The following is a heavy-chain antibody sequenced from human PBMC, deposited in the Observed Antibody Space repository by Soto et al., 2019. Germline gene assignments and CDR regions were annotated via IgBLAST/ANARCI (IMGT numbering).Heavy chain of an antibody. CDR1: GFSFNTYD. Sequence: PGGSLRLSCAASGFSFNTYDIHWVRQAPDKGLEWVAVISYDANRKYYADSLKGRFTISRDNSKNTLYLQMNSLRPEDTAVYYCAAMTTVTTGFDYWGPGTLVTVSS. V-gene: IGHV3-30*03. CDR2: ISYDANRK. J-gene: IGHJ4*02. CDR3: AAMTTVTTGFDY. D-gene: IGHD4-4*01.